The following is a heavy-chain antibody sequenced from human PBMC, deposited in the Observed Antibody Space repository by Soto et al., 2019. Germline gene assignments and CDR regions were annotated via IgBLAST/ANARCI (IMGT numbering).Heavy chain of an antibody. D-gene: IGHD1-1*01. J-gene: IGHJ4*02. CDR2: IRSKAYGGTS. V-gene: IGHV3-49*03. CDR1: GFTFGDYT. CDR3: VRNSFGNNWSYDY. Sequence: GGSLRLSCTGSGFTFGDYTITWLRQAPGKGLEWVAFIRSKAYGGTSEYAASVKGRFTVSRDDSKDIAYLHMNSLKTEDTAVFYCVRNSFGNNWSYDYWGQGILVTVSS.